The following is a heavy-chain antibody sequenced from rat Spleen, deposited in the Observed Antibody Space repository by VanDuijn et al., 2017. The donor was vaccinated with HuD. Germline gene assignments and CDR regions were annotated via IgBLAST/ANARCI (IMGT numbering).Heavy chain of an antibody. J-gene: IGHJ3*01. V-gene: IGHV5-27*01. CDR3: TTDLDYYDGSYYVNWFAY. CDR2: ISTGGGST. D-gene: IGHD1-12*02. Sequence: EVQLVESGGGLVQPGGSLKLSCAASGFIFNSYYMVWVRQAPTKGLEWVAYISTGGGSTYYRDSVKGRFTISRDNAQNTLYLQMDSLRSEDTATYYCTTDLDYYDGSYYVNWFAYWGQGTLVTVSS. CDR1: GFIFNSYY.